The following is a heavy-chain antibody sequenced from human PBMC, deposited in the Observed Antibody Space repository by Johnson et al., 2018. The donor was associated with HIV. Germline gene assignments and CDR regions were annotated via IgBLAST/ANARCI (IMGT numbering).Heavy chain of an antibody. J-gene: IGHJ3*02. Sequence: VPLVESGGGVVQPGRSLRLSCAASGFTFSSYGMRWVRQAPGKGLAWISYISNDGSTIDYADSVKGRFTISRDNGNNSLYLQMNSLRAEDAAVYYCTGRDLLRAFDIWGQGTMVTVSS. CDR1: GFTFSSYG. CDR3: TGRDLLRAFDI. CDR2: ISNDGSTI. V-gene: IGHV3-48*04. D-gene: IGHD2-15*01.